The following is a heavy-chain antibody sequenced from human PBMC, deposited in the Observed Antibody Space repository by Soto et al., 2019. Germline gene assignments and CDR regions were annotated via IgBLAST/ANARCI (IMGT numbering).Heavy chain of an antibody. J-gene: IGHJ4*02. CDR1: GYTFTSYA. CDR3: ARDGRWWLGDY. V-gene: IGHV1-3*01. D-gene: IGHD2-15*01. Sequence: QVQLVQSGAEVKKPGASVKVSYKASGYTFTSYAMHWVRQAPGQRLEWMGWINAGNGNTKYSQKFQGRVTITRDTSASTAYMELSSLRSEDTAVYYCARDGRWWLGDYWGQGTLVTVSS. CDR2: INAGNGNT.